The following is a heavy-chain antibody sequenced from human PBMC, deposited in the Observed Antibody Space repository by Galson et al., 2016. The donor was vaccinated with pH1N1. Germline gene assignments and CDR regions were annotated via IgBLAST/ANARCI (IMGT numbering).Heavy chain of an antibody. V-gene: IGHV5-51*01. J-gene: IGHJ4*02. D-gene: IGHD3-10*01. CDR1: ENNFSNYW. CDR3: ATHRWSYGIEY. CDR2: IYPADSDT. Sequence: QSGAEVKKPGESLKISCKGSENNFSNYWIGWVRQMPGKGLEWMGIIYPADSDTRYSPSFQGQVTMSADKSISTAYLQWSSLKASDTAIYYCATHRWSYGIEYWGQGALGTVSS.